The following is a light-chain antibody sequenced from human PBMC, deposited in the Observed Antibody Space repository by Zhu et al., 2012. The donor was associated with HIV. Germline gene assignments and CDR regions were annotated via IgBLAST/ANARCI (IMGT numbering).Light chain of an antibody. Sequence: ETVMTQSPAILSVSPGERATLSCRASQFVASDLAWYQQKPGQAPRLLIYGASTRATGIPDRFSGSGSGTDFTLTISRLEPEDFAVYSCQQYGSSPFTFGGGTKVEIK. V-gene: IGKV3-20*01. CDR2: GAS. J-gene: IGKJ4*01. CDR1: QFVASD. CDR3: QQYGSSPFT.